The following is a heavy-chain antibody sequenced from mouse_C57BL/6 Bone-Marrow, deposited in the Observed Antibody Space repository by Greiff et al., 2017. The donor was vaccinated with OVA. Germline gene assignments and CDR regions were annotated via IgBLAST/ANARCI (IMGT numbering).Heavy chain of an antibody. J-gene: IGHJ2*01. CDR3: ARVGD. CDR2: ISYDGSN. Sequence: DVHLVESGPGLVKPSQSLSLTCSVTGYSITSGYYWNWIRQFPGNKLEWMGYISYDGSNNYNPSLKNRISITRDTSKNQFFLKLNSVTTEDTATYYCARVGDCGQGTTLTVSS. V-gene: IGHV3-6*01. CDR1: GYSITSGYY.